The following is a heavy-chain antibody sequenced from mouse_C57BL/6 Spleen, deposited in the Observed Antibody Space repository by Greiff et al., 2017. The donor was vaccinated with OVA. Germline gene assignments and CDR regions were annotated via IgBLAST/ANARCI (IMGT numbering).Heavy chain of an antibody. D-gene: IGHD2-4*01. Sequence: QVQLQQPGAELVRPGSSVKLSCKASGYTFTSYWMDWVKQRPGQGLEWIGNIYPSDSETHYNQKFKDKATWTVDKSSSTAYMQLSSLTSEDSAVYYCARRSDYEAYWGQGTTLTVSS. CDR3: ARRSDYEAY. V-gene: IGHV1-61*01. J-gene: IGHJ2*01. CDR2: IYPSDSET. CDR1: GYTFTSYW.